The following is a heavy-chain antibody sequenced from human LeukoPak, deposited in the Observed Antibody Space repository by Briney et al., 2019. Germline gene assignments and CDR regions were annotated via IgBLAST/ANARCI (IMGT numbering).Heavy chain of an antibody. CDR1: GFTFSTYS. CDR2: ISSGGSYI. Sequence: PGGSLRLSCAASGFTFSTYSMDWVRQAPGKGLEWVSSISSGGSYIYYADSVKGRFTISRDNAKNSLYLQMNSLRAEDTAVYYCARREVGATLGDWGQGTLVTVSP. V-gene: IGHV3-21*01. CDR3: ARREVGATLGD. D-gene: IGHD1-26*01. J-gene: IGHJ4*02.